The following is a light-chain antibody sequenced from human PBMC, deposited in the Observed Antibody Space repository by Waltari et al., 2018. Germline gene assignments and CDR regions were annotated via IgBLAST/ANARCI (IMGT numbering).Light chain of an antibody. CDR3: QQSYSTPLT. Sequence: DIQMTQSPSSLSASVGDRVTITCRASQSISSYLNLYQQKPGKAPKLLIYAASSLQSGVPSRFSGSGSGTDFTLTIISLQPEDFATYYCQQSYSTPLTFGGGTKVEIK. V-gene: IGKV1-39*01. CDR2: AAS. CDR1: QSISSY. J-gene: IGKJ4*01.